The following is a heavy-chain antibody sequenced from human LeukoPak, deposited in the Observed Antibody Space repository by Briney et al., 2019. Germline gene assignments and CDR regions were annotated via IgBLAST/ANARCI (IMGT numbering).Heavy chain of an antibody. J-gene: IGHJ4*02. CDR1: GGSISSYN. V-gene: IGHV4-59*01. D-gene: IGHD5-24*01. Sequence: SETLSLTCTVSGGSISSYNWSWIRQPPGKGLEWIGYIYYSGSTNYNPSLKSRVTISVDTSKNQFSLKLSSVTAADTAVYYCARDGGDGYSPDYWGQGTLVTVST. CDR2: IYYSGST. CDR3: ARDGGDGYSPDY.